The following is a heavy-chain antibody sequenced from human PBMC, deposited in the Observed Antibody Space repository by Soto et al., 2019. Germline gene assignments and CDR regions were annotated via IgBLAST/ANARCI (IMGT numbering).Heavy chain of an antibody. V-gene: IGHV1-3*01. CDR3: ARVRDIAAAGTLYGMDV. CDR2: INAGNGNT. D-gene: IGHD6-13*01. CDR1: GYTFTSYA. J-gene: IGHJ6*02. Sequence: GASVKGSCKASGYTFTSYAMHWVRQAPGQRLEWMGWINAGNGNTKYSQKFQGRVTITRDTSASTAYMELSSLRSEDTAVYYCARVRDIAAAGTLYGMDVWGQGTTVTVSS.